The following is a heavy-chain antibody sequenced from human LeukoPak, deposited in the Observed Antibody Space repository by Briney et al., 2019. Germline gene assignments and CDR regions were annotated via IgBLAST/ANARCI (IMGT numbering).Heavy chain of an antibody. Sequence: GGSLRLSRSASGFTFRSYSMHWVRQAPGKGLEWVSSINNVGAYIFYADSVRGRFTISRDNAKNSLYLQMNSLTAEDTALYYCARDQEDSWGQGTLVTVSS. CDR2: INNVGAYI. CDR3: ARDQEDS. V-gene: IGHV3-21*01. CDR1: GFTFRSYS. J-gene: IGHJ4*02.